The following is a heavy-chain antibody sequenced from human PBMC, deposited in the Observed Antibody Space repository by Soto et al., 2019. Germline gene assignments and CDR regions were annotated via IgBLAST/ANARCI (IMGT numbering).Heavy chain of an antibody. D-gene: IGHD2-15*01. V-gene: IGHV3-23*01. CDR3: ATVVAATGTSYMDV. Sequence: EVQLLESGGGLVQPGGSLRLSCAASGFTFSSYAMSWVRQAPGKGLEWVSAISGSGGSTYYADSVKGRFTISRDNSKNTLYLQINSLRAEDTAVDYCATVVAATGTSYMDVWGKGTTVTVSS. J-gene: IGHJ6*03. CDR2: ISGSGGST. CDR1: GFTFSSYA.